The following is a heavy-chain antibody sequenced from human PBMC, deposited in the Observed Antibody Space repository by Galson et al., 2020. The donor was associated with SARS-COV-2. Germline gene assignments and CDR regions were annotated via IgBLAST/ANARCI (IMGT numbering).Heavy chain of an antibody. V-gene: IGHV3-21*01. CDR1: GFTFSSYS. Sequence: GGSLRLSCAASGFTFSSYSMNWVRQAPGKGLEWVSSISSSSSYIYYADSVKGRFTISRDNAKNSLYLQMNSLRAEDTAVYYCAREMGSWYASDAFDIWGQGTMVTVSS. J-gene: IGHJ3*02. D-gene: IGHD6-13*01. CDR2: ISSSSSYI. CDR3: AREMGSWYASDAFDI.